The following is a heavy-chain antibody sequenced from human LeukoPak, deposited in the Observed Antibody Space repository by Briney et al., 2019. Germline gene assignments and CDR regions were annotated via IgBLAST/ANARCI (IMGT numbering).Heavy chain of an antibody. CDR2: TYYSGST. Sequence: SQTLSLTCTVSGGSISSGEYYWSWIRQPPGKGLEWFGYTYYSGSTYYNPSLKNRVSISVDTSKNQFSLNLSSVTAADTAVYYCARPYYYDSRIDPWGQGTLVTVSS. D-gene: IGHD3-22*01. J-gene: IGHJ5*02. CDR3: ARPYYYDSRIDP. CDR1: GGSISSGEYY. V-gene: IGHV4-30-4*01.